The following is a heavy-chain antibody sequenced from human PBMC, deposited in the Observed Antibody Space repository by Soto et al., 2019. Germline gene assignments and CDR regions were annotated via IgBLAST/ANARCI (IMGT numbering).Heavy chain of an antibody. Sequence: GGSLRLSCAASGFPVSGFAMSWVRQAPGKGLEWVAALSAGARATYYADSEKGRITISKDTSQNTLYLQMNSLRADDTVLYYWARCDTASGYYQERFKDYGGRGTLATASS. J-gene: IGHJ4*02. V-gene: IGHV3-23*01. CDR3: ARCDTASGYYQERFKDY. D-gene: IGHD5-12*01. CDR1: GFPVSGFA. CDR2: LSAGARAT.